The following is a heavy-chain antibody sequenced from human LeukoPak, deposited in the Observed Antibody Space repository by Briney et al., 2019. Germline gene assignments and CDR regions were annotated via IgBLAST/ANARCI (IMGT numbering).Heavy chain of an antibody. CDR1: GFTVSSNY. CDR2: IYSGGST. V-gene: IGHV3-53*01. CDR3: AKDGVTYGRHDYSDY. D-gene: IGHD4-11*01. Sequence: GGSLRLSCAASGFTVSSNYMSWVRQAPGKGLEWVSVIYSGGSTYYADSVKGRFTISRDNSRNTVYLQMNSLRDDDTAVYYCAKDGVTYGRHDYSDYWGQGTLVIVSS. J-gene: IGHJ4*02.